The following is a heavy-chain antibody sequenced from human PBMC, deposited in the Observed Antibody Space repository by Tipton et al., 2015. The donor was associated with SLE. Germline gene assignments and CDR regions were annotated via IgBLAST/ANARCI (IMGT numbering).Heavy chain of an antibody. CDR3: ARGMVTWRGAILGVDV. D-gene: IGHD2-21*02. CDR2: IYYSGST. V-gene: IGHV4-59*08. CDR1: GGSISSYY. J-gene: IGHJ6*02. Sequence: TLSLTCTVSGGSISSYYWSWIRQPPGKGLEWIGYIYYSGSTNYNPSLKSRVTISVDTAKNQFSLKLTSVTAADTAVCYCARGMVTWRGAILGVDVWGQGTTVNVSS.